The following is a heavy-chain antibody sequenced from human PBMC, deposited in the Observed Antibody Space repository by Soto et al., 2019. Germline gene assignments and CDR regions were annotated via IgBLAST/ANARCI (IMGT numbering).Heavy chain of an antibody. CDR2: IIPILGIA. D-gene: IGHD4-17*01. J-gene: IGHJ3*02. V-gene: IGHV1-69*04. CDR3: ARDWGDYGAFDI. Sequence: GAPVKVSCKASGGTFSSYSISRARQAPGQGLEWMGRIIPILGIANYAQKFQGRVTITADKSTSTAYMELSSLRSEDTAVYYCARDWGDYGAFDIWGQGTMVTVSS. CDR1: GGTFSSYS.